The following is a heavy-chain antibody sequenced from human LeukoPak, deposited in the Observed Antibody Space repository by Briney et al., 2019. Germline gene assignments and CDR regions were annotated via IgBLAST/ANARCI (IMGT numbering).Heavy chain of an antibody. CDR1: GFTFSSYA. J-gene: IGHJ4*02. CDR2: ITSNGGSI. V-gene: IGHV3-64D*06. Sequence: GGSLRLSCSASGFTFSSYAMNWVRQAPGKGLEYVSAITSNGGSIYYADSVKGRFTISRDNSKNTLYLQMSSLRAEDTAVYYCVKGRCSGSSCYGGDYWGQGTLVTVSS. D-gene: IGHD2-2*01. CDR3: VKGRCSGSSCYGGDY.